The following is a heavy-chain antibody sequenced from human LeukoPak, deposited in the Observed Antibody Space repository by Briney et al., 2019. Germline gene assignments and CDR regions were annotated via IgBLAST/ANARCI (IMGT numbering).Heavy chain of an antibody. CDR2: IYYSGST. D-gene: IGHD2-2*01. Sequence: SETLSLTCTVSGGSISSSSYYWGWIRQPPGKGLEWIGSIYYSGSTYYNPSLKSRVTISVDTSKNQFSLRLSSVTAADTAVCYCARGGNRGAAMRWFDPWGQGTLVTVSS. V-gene: IGHV4-39*01. J-gene: IGHJ5*02. CDR1: GGSISSSSYY. CDR3: ARGGNRGAAMRWFDP.